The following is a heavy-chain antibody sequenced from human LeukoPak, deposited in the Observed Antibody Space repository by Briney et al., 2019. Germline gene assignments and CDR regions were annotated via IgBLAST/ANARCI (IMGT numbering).Heavy chain of an antibody. CDR1: GFTFSRG. CDR3: ARSPGGWFHDH. J-gene: IGHJ4*02. D-gene: IGHD6-19*01. Sequence: GGSLRLSCAASGFTFSRGMSWVRQAPGKGLEWVSSLSTETDNTYYAVSVKGRFTVSRDISKNTLYLQMNSLRGEDTAVYYCARSPGGWFHDHWGQGTLVAVSS. V-gene: IGHV3-23*01. CDR2: LSTETDNT.